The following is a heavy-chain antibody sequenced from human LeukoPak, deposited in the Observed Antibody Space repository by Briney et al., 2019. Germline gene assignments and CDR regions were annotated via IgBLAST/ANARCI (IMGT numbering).Heavy chain of an antibody. CDR1: GFSFSDYY. J-gene: IGHJ4*02. CDR2: ISSSGSTI. Sequence: PGGSLRLSCAASGFSFSDYYMSWIRQAPGKGLEWVSYISSSGSTIYYADSVKGRFTISRDNAKNSLYLQMNSLRAEDTAVYYCAREGPRYYDFWSGYYGYWGQGTLVTVSS. D-gene: IGHD3-3*01. V-gene: IGHV3-11*01. CDR3: AREGPRYYDFWSGYYGY.